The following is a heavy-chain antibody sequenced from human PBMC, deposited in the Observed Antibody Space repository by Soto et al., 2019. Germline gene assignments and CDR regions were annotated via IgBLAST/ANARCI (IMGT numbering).Heavy chain of an antibody. J-gene: IGHJ5*02. CDR2: INHSGST. D-gene: IGHD2-21*01. Sequence: SETLSLTCAVYGGSFSGYYWSWIRQPPGKGLEWIGEINHSGSTNYNPSPKSRVTISVDTSKNQFSLKLSSVTAADTAVYYCARTPTGAKFPTENWFDPWGQGTLVTVSS. CDR1: GGSFSGYY. CDR3: ARTPTGAKFPTENWFDP. V-gene: IGHV4-34*01.